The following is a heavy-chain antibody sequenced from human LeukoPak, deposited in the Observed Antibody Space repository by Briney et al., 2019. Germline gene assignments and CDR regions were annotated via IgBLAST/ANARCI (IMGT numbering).Heavy chain of an antibody. D-gene: IGHD3-22*01. CDR1: GFTLSSYS. Sequence: GGSLRLSCVASGFTLSSYSMNWVRQAPGKGLEWVSYISSSSSTIYYADSVKGRFTISRDNAKNSLYLRMNSLRAEDTAVYYCARGPNYYDSSGYYYDFDYWGQGTLVTVSS. J-gene: IGHJ4*02. CDR2: ISSSSSTI. CDR3: ARGPNYYDSSGYYYDFDY. V-gene: IGHV3-48*01.